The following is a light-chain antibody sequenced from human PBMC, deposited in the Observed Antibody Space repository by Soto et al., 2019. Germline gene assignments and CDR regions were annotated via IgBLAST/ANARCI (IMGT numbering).Light chain of an antibody. CDR1: ESISSW. J-gene: IGKJ5*01. Sequence: DIQMTQSPSTLCSSVGDRVTITCRASESISSWLAWYQQKPGKAPKLLIYAASSLQSGDPSRFSGSGSGTDFTLTISSLQPEDFATYYCQQSYSTPLTLGQGTRLEIK. CDR2: AAS. V-gene: IGKV1-39*01. CDR3: QQSYSTPLT.